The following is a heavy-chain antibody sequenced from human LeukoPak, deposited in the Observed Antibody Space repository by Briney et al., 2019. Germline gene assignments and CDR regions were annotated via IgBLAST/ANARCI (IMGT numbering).Heavy chain of an antibody. CDR3: AKDDGYSSSWYWRYFDY. D-gene: IGHD6-13*01. V-gene: IGHV3-23*01. J-gene: IGHJ4*02. Sequence: GSLGPSCAASGFPFSSYAMSWVRPAPGKGLGGVSTISGSGGSTYYADSVKGRFTISRDNSKNTLYLQMNSLRAEDTAVYYCAKDDGYSSSWYWRYFDYWGQGTLVTVSS. CDR2: ISGSGGST. CDR1: GFPFSSYA.